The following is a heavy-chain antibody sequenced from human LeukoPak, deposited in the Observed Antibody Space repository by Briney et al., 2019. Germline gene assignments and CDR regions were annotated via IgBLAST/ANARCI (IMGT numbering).Heavy chain of an antibody. CDR3: ARSLAGYCSSTSCYPFDY. CDR1: GGTFSSYA. V-gene: IGHV1-69*05. Sequence: SVKVSCKASGGTFSSYAISWVRQAPGQGLEWMGGIIPIFGTANYAQKFQGRVTITTDESTSTAYMELSSLRSEDTAVYYCARSLAGYCSSTSCYPFDYWGRGTLVTVSS. D-gene: IGHD2-2*01. CDR2: IIPIFGTA. J-gene: IGHJ4*02.